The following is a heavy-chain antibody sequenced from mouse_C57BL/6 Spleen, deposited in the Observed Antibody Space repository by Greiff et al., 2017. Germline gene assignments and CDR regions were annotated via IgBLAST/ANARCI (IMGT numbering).Heavy chain of an antibody. CDR3: ARSTAQAHFDY. J-gene: IGHJ2*01. Sequence: QVQLQQPGAELVMPGASVKLSCKASGYTFTSYWMHWVKQRPGQGLEWIGEIDPSDSYTNYNQKFKGKSTLTVDKSSSTAYMQLSSLTSEDSAVXYCARSTAQAHFDYWGQGTTLTVSS. CDR2: IDPSDSYT. D-gene: IGHD3-2*02. V-gene: IGHV1-69*01. CDR1: GYTFTSYW.